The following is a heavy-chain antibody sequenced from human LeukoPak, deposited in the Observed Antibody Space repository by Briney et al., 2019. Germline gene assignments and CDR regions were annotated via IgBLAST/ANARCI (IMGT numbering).Heavy chain of an antibody. Sequence: GGSLRLSCEASGFTFSSYSMNWVRQAPGKGLEWVSFISGSSSIIHYADSVKGRFTISRDNAKNSLYLQMNSLRAEDTAVYYCASPYSGSSLDAFDIWGQGTMVTVSS. V-gene: IGHV3-48*04. D-gene: IGHD1-26*01. CDR2: ISGSSSII. CDR1: GFTFSSYS. CDR3: ASPYSGSSLDAFDI. J-gene: IGHJ3*02.